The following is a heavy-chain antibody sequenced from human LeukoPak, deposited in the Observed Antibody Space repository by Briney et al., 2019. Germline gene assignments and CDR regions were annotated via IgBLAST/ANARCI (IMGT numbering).Heavy chain of an antibody. CDR3: AKDREMATIIGAFDI. CDR2: ISSSSSYI. J-gene: IGHJ3*02. D-gene: IGHD5-24*01. CDR1: GFTFSSYS. Sequence: PGGSLRLSCAASGFTFSSYSMNWVRQAPGKGLEWVSSISSSSSYIYYADSVKGRFTISRDNSKNTLYLQMNSLRAEDTAVYYCAKDREMATIIGAFDIWGQGTMVTVSS. V-gene: IGHV3-21*01.